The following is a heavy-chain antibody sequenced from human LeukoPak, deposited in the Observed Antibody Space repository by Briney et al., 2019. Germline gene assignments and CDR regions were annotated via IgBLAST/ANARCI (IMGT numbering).Heavy chain of an antibody. V-gene: IGHV4-4*07. D-gene: IGHD2-8*01. CDR1: GGSISSLY. Sequence: SETLSLTCTVSGGSISSLYWSWFRQPAGKGLEWIGRVYATGSTNYNPSLKSRVTMSVDTSKNQFSLKLSSVTAADTAVYYCARGPGTSSSYAFDIWGRGTMVTVSS. J-gene: IGHJ3*02. CDR2: VYATGST. CDR3: ARGPGTSSSYAFDI.